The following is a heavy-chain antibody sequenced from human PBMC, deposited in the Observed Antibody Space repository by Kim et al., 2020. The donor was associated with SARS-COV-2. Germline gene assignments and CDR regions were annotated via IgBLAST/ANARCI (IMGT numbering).Heavy chain of an antibody. J-gene: IGHJ6*02. Sequence: GGSLRLSCAASGFTFSSYWMHWVRQAPGKGLVWVSRINSDGSSTSYADSVKGRFTISRDNAKNTLYLQMNSLRAEDTAVYYCARVEVRYFDWLLARWGMDVWRQGTTVTVSS. CDR2: INSDGSST. D-gene: IGHD3-9*01. CDR1: GFTFSSYW. CDR3: ARVEVRYFDWLLARWGMDV. V-gene: IGHV3-74*01.